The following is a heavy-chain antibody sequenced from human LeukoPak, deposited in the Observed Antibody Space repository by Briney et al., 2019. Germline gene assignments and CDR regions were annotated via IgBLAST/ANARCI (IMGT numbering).Heavy chain of an antibody. Sequence: SETLSLTCTVSGGSISSSSYYWGWIRQPPGKGLEWIGSFYHSGSTYYNPSLKSRVTISVDTSKSQFSLQLTSVTAADTAVYYCARYTSDWDIDYWGQGTLVTVSS. D-gene: IGHD6-19*01. CDR3: ARYTSDWDIDY. CDR1: GGSISSSSYY. J-gene: IGHJ4*02. CDR2: FYHSGST. V-gene: IGHV4-39*07.